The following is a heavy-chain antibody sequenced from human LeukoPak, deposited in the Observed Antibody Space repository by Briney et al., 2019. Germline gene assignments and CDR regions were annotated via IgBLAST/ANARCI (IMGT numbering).Heavy chain of an antibody. D-gene: IGHD4-17*01. CDR2: ITGDGIST. Sequence: GGSLRLSCAASGFTFSGYWMHWVRQAPGMGLVWVSRITGDGISTSYADSVKGRFTISRDNAKNTLYLQMISLRAEDTAVYYCARDTGWHFDLWGRGTLVTVSS. CDR3: ARDTGWHFDL. CDR1: GFTFSGYW. V-gene: IGHV3-74*01. J-gene: IGHJ2*01.